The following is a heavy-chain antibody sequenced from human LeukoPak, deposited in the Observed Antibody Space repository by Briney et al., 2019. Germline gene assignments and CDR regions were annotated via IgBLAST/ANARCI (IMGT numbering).Heavy chain of an antibody. CDR1: GGSISSCY. CDR3: ARLYYGSGSYGALGAFDI. V-gene: IGHV4-59*08. Sequence: SETLSLTCTVSGGSISSCYWSWIRQPPGKGLEWIGYIYYSGSTNYNPSLKSRVTISVDTSKNQFSLKLSSVTAADTAVYYCARLYYGSGSYGALGAFDIWGQGTMVTVSS. J-gene: IGHJ3*02. CDR2: IYYSGST. D-gene: IGHD3-10*01.